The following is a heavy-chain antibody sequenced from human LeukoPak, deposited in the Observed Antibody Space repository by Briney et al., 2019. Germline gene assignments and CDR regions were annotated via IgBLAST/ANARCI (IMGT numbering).Heavy chain of an antibody. CDR1: GGSISSGGYY. CDR2: IYHSGST. D-gene: IGHD2-2*01. Sequence: SETLSLTCTVSGGSISSGGYYWSWIRQPPGKGLEWIGYIYHSGSTYYNPSLKSRVTISVDRSKNQFSLKLSSVTAADTAVYYCARGIIVVVPAEYPYDAFDIWGQGTMVTVSS. CDR3: ARGIIVVVPAEYPYDAFDI. V-gene: IGHV4-30-2*01. J-gene: IGHJ3*02.